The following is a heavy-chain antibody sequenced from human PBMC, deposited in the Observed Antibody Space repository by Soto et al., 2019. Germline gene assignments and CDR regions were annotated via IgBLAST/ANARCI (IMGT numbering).Heavy chain of an antibody. CDR3: AYCKNSHDFDF. D-gene: IGHD2-15*01. Sequence: SEARSLPCSVSGGSIRRRYHYLCWLRQPPGKGLECIGYIYYSGSTYYKPSLKSRDNLPVDTSKNPFSLKLHSVTAADAPVYYCAYCKNSHDFDFWGQGTMVTVSS. V-gene: IGHV4-30-4*01. CDR1: GGSIRRRYHY. J-gene: IGHJ4*01. CDR2: IYYSGST.